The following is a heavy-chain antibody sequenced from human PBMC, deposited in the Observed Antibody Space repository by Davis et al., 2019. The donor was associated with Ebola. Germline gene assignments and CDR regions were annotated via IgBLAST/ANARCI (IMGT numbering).Heavy chain of an antibody. CDR2: INHSGST. CDR3: ARGHYGMDV. CDR1: GGSISSRNW. J-gene: IGHJ6*02. V-gene: IGHV4-4*02. Sequence: SETLSLTCAVSGGSISSRNWWSLVRHPPGKGLEWIGEINHSGSTNYNPSLKRRVTISVDTSKNQFSLKLSSVTAADTAVYYCARGHYGMDVWGQGTTVTVSS.